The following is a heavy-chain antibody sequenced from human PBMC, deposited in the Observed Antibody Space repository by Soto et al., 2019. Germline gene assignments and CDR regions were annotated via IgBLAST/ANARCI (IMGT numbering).Heavy chain of an antibody. J-gene: IGHJ4*02. V-gene: IGHV1-69*18. CDR1: GGTFTTYS. D-gene: IGHD3-3*01. CDR2: VIPSIESP. Sequence: QVQLVQSGAAVTKPGSSVQVSCKASGGTFTTYSFIWVRQAPGQGLEWLGSVIPSIESPNYAQKFQHRVTTSADQSTTTAFLVLSSLRSDDPAVYFCARGSKEWSNLGVFDSWGPGTLVTASS. CDR3: ARGSKEWSNLGVFDS.